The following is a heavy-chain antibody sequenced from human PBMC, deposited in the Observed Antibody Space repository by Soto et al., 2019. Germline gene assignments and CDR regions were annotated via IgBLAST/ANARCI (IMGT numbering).Heavy chain of an antibody. D-gene: IGHD4-17*01. Sequence: GGSLRLSCAASGFTFSSYAMSWVRQTPGKGLEWVSAISGSGGSTYYADSVKGRFTISRDNSKNTLYLRMNSLRAEDTAVYYCAKVPDYGDYYYYYYGMDVWGQGTTVTVSS. V-gene: IGHV3-23*01. CDR1: GFTFSSYA. J-gene: IGHJ6*02. CDR2: ISGSGGST. CDR3: AKVPDYGDYYYYYYGMDV.